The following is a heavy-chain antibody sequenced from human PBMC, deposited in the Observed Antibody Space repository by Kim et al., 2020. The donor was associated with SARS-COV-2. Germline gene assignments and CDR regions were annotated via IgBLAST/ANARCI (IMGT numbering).Heavy chain of an antibody. CDR1: GFTFSNAW. V-gene: IGHV3-15*01. D-gene: IGHD3-3*01. Sequence: GGSLRLSCAASGFTFSNAWMSWVRQAPGKGLEWVGRIKSKTDGGTTDYAAPVKGRFTISRDDSKNTLYLQMNSLKTEDTAVYYCTTPSYYDFWSALGYHGYYGMDVWGQGTTVTVSS. CDR2: IKSKTDGGTT. CDR3: TTPSYYDFWSALGYHGYYGMDV. J-gene: IGHJ6*02.